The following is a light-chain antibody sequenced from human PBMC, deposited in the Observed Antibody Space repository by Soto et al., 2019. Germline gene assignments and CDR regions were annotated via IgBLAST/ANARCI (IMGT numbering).Light chain of an antibody. CDR3: QQYGSSPIT. V-gene: IGKV1-9*01. CDR1: QGVSSY. Sequence: DIQLTQSPSFLSASVGDRVTITCRASQGVSSYLAWYQQKPGKAPKLLIYAASTLQSGVPSRFSGSGSGTEFTLTISSLQPEDFAVYYCQQYGSSPITFGQGTRLEIK. J-gene: IGKJ5*01. CDR2: AAS.